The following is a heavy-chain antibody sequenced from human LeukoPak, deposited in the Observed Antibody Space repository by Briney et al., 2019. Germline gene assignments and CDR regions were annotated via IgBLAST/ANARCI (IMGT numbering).Heavy chain of an antibody. CDR1: GFTFSSHA. V-gene: IGHV3-23*01. CDR2: ISISGGST. Sequence: GGSLRLSCAASGFTFSSHAMSWVRQAPGEGLEWVSSISISGGSTYNADSVKGRFTISRDNSKNTLYLQMNSLRAEDTAVYYCAKFRALGYGYDFDYWGQGTLVTVSS. CDR3: AKFRALGYGYDFDY. D-gene: IGHD5-18*01. J-gene: IGHJ4*02.